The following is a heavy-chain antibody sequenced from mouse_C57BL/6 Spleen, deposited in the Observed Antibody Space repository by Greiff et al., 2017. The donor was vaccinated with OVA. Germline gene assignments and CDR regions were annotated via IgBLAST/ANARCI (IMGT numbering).Heavy chain of an antibody. Sequence: EVQLVESGGGLVQPGGSLKLSCAASGFTFSDYYMYWVRQTPEKRLEWVAYISNGGGSTYYPDTVKGRFTISRDNAKNTLYLQMSRLKSEDTAMYYCARWGNWDGFAYWGQGTLVTVSA. CDR3: ARWGNWDGFAY. CDR1: GFTFSDYY. J-gene: IGHJ3*01. D-gene: IGHD4-1*01. CDR2: ISNGGGST. V-gene: IGHV5-12*01.